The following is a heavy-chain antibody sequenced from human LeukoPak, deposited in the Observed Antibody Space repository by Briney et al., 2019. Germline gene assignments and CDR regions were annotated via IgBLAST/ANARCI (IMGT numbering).Heavy chain of an antibody. CDR1: GLTVSSNY. CDR2: IYSGGNT. V-gene: IGHV3-53*01. Sequence: GGSLRLSCAASGLTVSSNYLSWVRQAPGKGLEWVSAIYSGGNTYYADSVKGRFTISRDNSKNTLYLQMNSLRAEDTAVYYCARDGYSYGYSNVWSWAFGIWGQGTMVTVSS. J-gene: IGHJ3*02. CDR3: ARDGYSYGYSNVWSWAFGI. D-gene: IGHD5-18*01.